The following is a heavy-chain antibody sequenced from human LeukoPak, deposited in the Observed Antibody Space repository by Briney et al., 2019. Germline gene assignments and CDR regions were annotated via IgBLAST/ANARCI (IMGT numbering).Heavy chain of an antibody. CDR3: ASGVAVRDY. CDR1: GGSFSGYY. D-gene: IGHD2-15*01. V-gene: IGHV4-34*01. J-gene: IGHJ4*02. CDR2: INHSGST. Sequence: PSETLSLTCAVYGGSFSGYYWSWIRQPPGKGLEWIVEINHSGSTNYNPSLKSRVTISVDTSKNQFSLKLSSVTAADTAVYYCASGVAVRDYWGQGTLVTVSS.